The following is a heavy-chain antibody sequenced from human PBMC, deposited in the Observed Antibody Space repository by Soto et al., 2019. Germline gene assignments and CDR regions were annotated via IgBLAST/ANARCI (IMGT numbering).Heavy chain of an antibody. V-gene: IGHV4-39*02. Sequence: SETLSLTCTVSGGSISSSSYYWGWIRQPPGKGLEWIGSIYYSGSTYYNPSLKSRVTISVDTSKNQFSLKLSSVTAADTAVYYCARDGGIAARPPFGSFDYWGQGTLVTVSS. CDR3: ARDGGIAARPPFGSFDY. D-gene: IGHD6-6*01. J-gene: IGHJ4*02. CDR1: GGSISSSSYY. CDR2: IYYSGST.